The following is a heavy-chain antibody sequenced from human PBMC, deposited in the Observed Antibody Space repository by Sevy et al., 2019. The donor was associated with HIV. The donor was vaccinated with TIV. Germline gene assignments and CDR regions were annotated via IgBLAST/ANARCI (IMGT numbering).Heavy chain of an antibody. J-gene: IGHJ4*02. V-gene: IGHV3-15*01. CDR2: IKSKTDGGTT. Sequence: GGSLRLSCAAFGFTFTNAWMSWVRQAPGKGLEWVGRIKSKTDGGTTDYAAPVKGRFTISRDDSKNKLYLHMNSLETGDTAVYYCSLGGLYCSGGSCYSEGFDSWGQGTLVTVSS. CDR3: SLGGLYCSGGSCYSEGFDS. D-gene: IGHD2-15*01. CDR1: GFTFTNAW.